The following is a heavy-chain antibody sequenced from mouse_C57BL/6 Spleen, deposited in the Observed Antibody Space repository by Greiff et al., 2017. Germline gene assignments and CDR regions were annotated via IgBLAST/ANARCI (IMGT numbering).Heavy chain of an antibody. V-gene: IGHV1-19*01. D-gene: IGHD2-13*01. Sequence: VQLQQSGPVLVKPGASVKMSCKASGYTFTDYYMNWVKQSHGKSLEWIGVINPYNGGTSYNQKFKGKATLTVDKSSSTAYMELNSLTSEDSAVYYCARGDYRVYYFDYWGQGTTLTVSS. CDR3: ARGDYRVYYFDY. CDR2: INPYNGGT. CDR1: GYTFTDYY. J-gene: IGHJ2*01.